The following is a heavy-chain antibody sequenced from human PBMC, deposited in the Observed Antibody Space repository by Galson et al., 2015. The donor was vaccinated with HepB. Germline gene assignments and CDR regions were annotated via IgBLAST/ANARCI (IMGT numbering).Heavy chain of an antibody. V-gene: IGHV3-30*03. Sequence: SLRLSCAASGFSFSSYGMHWVRQAPGTGLEWVAAVSYDGINKYYSDSLKGRFTISRDNSKNTLYLQMNSPRVEDTAVYYCASGRNYYDSTGSYDHWSQGTLVTVSS. D-gene: IGHD3-22*01. CDR1: GFSFSSYG. J-gene: IGHJ4*02. CDR2: VSYDGINK. CDR3: ASGRNYYDSTGSYDH.